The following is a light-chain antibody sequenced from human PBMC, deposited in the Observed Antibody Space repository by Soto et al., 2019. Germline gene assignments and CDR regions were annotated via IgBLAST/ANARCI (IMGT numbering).Light chain of an antibody. V-gene: IGKV3-20*01. CDR1: QTIGDND. CDR3: QQYGSSPH. J-gene: IGKJ4*01. Sequence: MTQSPATVSVSPGESATLSCRASQTIGDNDLAWYQQKPGQAPRLLIYGASSRATGIPDRFSGSGSGTDFTLTISSLEPEDFAVYYCQQYGSSPHFGGGTKVEIK. CDR2: GAS.